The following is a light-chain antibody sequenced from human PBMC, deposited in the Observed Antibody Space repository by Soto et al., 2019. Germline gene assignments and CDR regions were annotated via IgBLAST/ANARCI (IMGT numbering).Light chain of an antibody. Sequence: EIVLTQSPVTLSLSPGERATLSCRASQSVRTYLAWYQVKPGQAPRLLIYDASRRASGVPARFSGSGSGTDFTLTISRLEPDDFATYYCQHYNSYSEAFGQGTKVDIK. J-gene: IGKJ1*01. CDR1: QSVRTY. CDR2: DAS. V-gene: IGKV3-11*01. CDR3: QHYNSYSEA.